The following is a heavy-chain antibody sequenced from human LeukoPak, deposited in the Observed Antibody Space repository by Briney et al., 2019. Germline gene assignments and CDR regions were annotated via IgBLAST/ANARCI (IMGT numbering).Heavy chain of an antibody. J-gene: IGHJ2*01. D-gene: IGHD3-16*01. CDR2: VYNSGDT. V-gene: IGHV4-59*08. Sequence: SETLSLTCTVSGGSTSSDYWSWIQQSPGKGLEWVGYVYNSGDTGKSPSLKSRVTILLDTSKNQCSLKLTSVSAADTAVYYCARLKLGAYFDLWGRGTLVTVSS. CDR3: ARLKLGAYFDL. CDR1: GGSTSSDY.